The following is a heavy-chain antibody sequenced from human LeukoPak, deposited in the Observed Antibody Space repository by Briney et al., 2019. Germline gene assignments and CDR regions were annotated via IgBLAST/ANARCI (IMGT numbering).Heavy chain of an antibody. V-gene: IGHV3-48*03. J-gene: IGHJ4*02. CDR2: ISSSGSTI. CDR1: GFTFSSYE. D-gene: IGHD3-3*01. CDR3: ARDITIFGVGFDH. Sequence: GGSLRLSCAASGFTFSSYEMNWVRQAPGKGLEWVSYISSSGSTIYYADSVKGRFTISRDNAKNSLYLQMNSLRAEDTAVYYCARDITIFGVGFDHWGQGTLVTVSS.